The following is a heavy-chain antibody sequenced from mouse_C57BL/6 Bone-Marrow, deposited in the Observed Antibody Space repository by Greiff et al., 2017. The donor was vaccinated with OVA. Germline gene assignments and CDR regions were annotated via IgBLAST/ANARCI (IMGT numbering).Heavy chain of an antibody. Sequence: QVQLQQPGAELVRPGPSVKLSCKASGYTFTSYWMHWVKQRPGQGLEWIGVIDPSDSYTNYNQKFKGKATLTVDTSSSTAYMQLSSLTSEDSAVYYCARDDGYYGWFAYWGQGTLVTVSA. CDR1: GYTFTSYW. V-gene: IGHV1-59*01. CDR2: IDPSDSYT. CDR3: ARDDGYYGWFAY. J-gene: IGHJ3*01. D-gene: IGHD2-3*01.